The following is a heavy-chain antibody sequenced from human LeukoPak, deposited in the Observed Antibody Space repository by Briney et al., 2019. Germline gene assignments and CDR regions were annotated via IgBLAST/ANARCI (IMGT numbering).Heavy chain of an antibody. Sequence: ASVKVSCKASGYTFTSYDINWVRQATGQGLEWMGWTNLNSGNTGYAQNFQGRLTMTRDTSISTAYMELSTLRSEDTAVYYCARVTGSIDYWGQGTLVTVSS. J-gene: IGHJ4*02. V-gene: IGHV1-8*01. D-gene: IGHD1-26*01. CDR2: TNLNSGNT. CDR3: ARVTGSIDY. CDR1: GYTFTSYD.